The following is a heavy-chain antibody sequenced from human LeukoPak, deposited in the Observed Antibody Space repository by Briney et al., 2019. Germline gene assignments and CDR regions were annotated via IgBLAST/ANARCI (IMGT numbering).Heavy chain of an antibody. CDR1: GGSISSGDYY. CDR2: IYYSGST. CDR3: ARGPNLRFLEWLPSYGMDV. Sequence: SQTLSLTCTVSGGSISSGDYYWSWIRQPPGTGLEWIGYIYYSGSTYYNPSLKSRVTISVDTSKNQFSLKLSSVTAADTAVYYCARGPNLRFLEWLPSYGMDVWGQGTTVTVSS. J-gene: IGHJ6*02. V-gene: IGHV4-30-4*01. D-gene: IGHD3-3*01.